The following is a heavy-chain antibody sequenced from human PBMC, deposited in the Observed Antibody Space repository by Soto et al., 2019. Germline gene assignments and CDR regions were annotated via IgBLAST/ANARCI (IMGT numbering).Heavy chain of an antibody. J-gene: IGHJ4*02. CDR1: GGSISSSSYY. CDR3: ARMSPPHVAGYFDY. Sequence: SETLSLTCTVSGGSISSSSYYWGWIRQPPGKGLEWIGSIYYSGSTYYNPSLKSRVTISVDTSKNQFSLKLSSVTAADTAVYYCARMSPPHVAGYFDYWGQGTLVTVSS. CDR2: IYYSGST. D-gene: IGHD2-15*01. V-gene: IGHV4-39*01.